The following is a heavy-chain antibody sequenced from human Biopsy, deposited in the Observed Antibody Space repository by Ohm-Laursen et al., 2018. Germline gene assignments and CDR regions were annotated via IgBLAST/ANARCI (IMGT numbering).Heavy chain of an antibody. CDR1: EFIFSRFW. V-gene: IGHV3-74*01. J-gene: IGHJ6*02. D-gene: IGHD2-2*01. CDR3: ARVLLPAAAVHYGMDV. Sequence: SLRLSCAASEFIFSRFWMYWVRQAPGKGLVWVSRINSDGSSTNYADAVKGRFTISRDNAKNTVFLQMNSLRAGDTAVYYCARVLLPAAAVHYGMDVWGQGTTVTVSS. CDR2: INSDGSST.